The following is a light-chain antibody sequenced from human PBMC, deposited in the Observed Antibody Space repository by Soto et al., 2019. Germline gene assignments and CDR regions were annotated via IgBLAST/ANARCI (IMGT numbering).Light chain of an antibody. CDR1: SSDVGAYDY. J-gene: IGLJ1*01. Sequence: QSVLTQPASVSGSPGQSITISCTGTSSDVGAYDYVSWYQQHPGKAPKFMIYEVTKRPSGVSHRFSGSKSGNTASLTISGRQAEDEADYYCTSYTSTSTYVFGAGTKVTVL. V-gene: IGLV2-14*01. CDR3: TSYTSTSTYV. CDR2: EVT.